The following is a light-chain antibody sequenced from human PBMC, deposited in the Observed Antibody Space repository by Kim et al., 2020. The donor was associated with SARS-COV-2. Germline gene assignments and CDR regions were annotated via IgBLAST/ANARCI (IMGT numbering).Light chain of an antibody. V-gene: IGLV3-1*01. CDR2: QDN. J-gene: IGLJ1*01. CDR1: KLGNKY. CDR3: QAWDSNSGV. Sequence: SVSPGQTAGISCSGDKLGNKYAAWYQQKPGQSPVLVIYQDNKRPSGIPERVAGSNSGNTATLTITGTQATDEADYYCQAWDSNSGVFGTGTKVTVL.